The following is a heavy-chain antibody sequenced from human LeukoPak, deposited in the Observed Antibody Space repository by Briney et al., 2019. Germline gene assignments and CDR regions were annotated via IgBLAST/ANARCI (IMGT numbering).Heavy chain of an antibody. Sequence: GASVKVSCKASGYTFTSYGISWVRQAPGQGLEWMGWISAYNGNTNYAQKLQGRVTMTTDTSTSTAYMELRSLRSDDTAVYYCARDDAGSYFVPKGGFDYWGQGSLVTVSS. CDR2: ISAYNGNT. CDR3: ARDDAGSYFVPKGGFDY. D-gene: IGHD1-26*01. CDR1: GYTFTSYG. J-gene: IGHJ4*02. V-gene: IGHV1-18*01.